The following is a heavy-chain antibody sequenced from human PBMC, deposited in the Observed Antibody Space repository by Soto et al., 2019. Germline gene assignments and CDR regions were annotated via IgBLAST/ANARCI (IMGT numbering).Heavy chain of an antibody. CDR2: IFPRDSDT. J-gene: IGHJ6*03. V-gene: IGHV5-51*01. D-gene: IGHD6-19*01. Sequence: GESLKISCRVSGYNFVNYWIGWVRQQPGKGLEWLGIIFPRDSDTRYSPSFEGQVTISADKSIDTASLQLTSLKASDTAMYYCARSSTGFFYYMDVWGTGTMVTVS. CDR1: GYNFVNYW. CDR3: ARSSTGFFYYMDV.